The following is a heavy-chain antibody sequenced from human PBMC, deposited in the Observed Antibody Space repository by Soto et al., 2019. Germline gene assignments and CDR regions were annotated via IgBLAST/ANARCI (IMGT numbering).Heavy chain of an antibody. CDR3: ARSTTGTTYWFDP. D-gene: IGHD1-1*01. CDR2: IYYSGSGST. V-gene: IGHV4-59*01. Sequence: QVQLQESGPGLVKPSETLSLTCTVSGGSISSYYWNWIRQPPGKGLEWIGYIYYSGSGSTNYNPSLKSRGTTPIDPSKNQFSLTLSSVTAADTAVYYCARSTTGTTYWFDPWGQGTLVSVSS. CDR1: GGSISSYY. J-gene: IGHJ5*02.